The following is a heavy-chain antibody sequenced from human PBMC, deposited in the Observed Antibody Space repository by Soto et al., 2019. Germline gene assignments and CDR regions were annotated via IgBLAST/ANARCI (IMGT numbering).Heavy chain of an antibody. CDR2: LSGSGGRA. V-gene: IGHV3-23*01. CDR1: GLTFSNYA. Sequence: EVQLLESGGDLVQPGGSLRLSCAASGLTFSNYAMTWVRQAPGKGLEWVSALSGSGGRAYNADSVKGRFTISRDNSRNTLFLQMNSRRAEDTAVYYCAKDLEYCSGGDCYKSSYWYFDLWGRGTLVTVSS. J-gene: IGHJ2*01. CDR3: AKDLEYCSGGDCYKSSYWYFDL. D-gene: IGHD2-15*01.